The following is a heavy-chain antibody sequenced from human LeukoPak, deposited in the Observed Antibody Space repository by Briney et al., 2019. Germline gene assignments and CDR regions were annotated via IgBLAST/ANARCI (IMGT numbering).Heavy chain of an antibody. D-gene: IGHD2-2*02. V-gene: IGHV3-15*01. Sequence: PGGSLRLSCAASGFTFSNAWMSWVRQAPGKGLDWVGRIKSKTDGGTTDYAAPVKGRFTISRDDSKNTLYLQMNSLKTEDTAVYYCTTEGYCSSTSCYSGYWGQGTLVAVSS. CDR2: IKSKTDGGTT. CDR1: GFTFSNAW. J-gene: IGHJ4*02. CDR3: TTEGYCSSTSCYSGY.